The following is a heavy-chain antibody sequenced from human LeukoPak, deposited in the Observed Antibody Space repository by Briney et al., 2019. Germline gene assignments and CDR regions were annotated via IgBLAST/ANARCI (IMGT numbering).Heavy chain of an antibody. Sequence: ASVKVSCKASGYTFTTYGITWVRRAPGQGLDGVGWISAKNGNTNYAQDFQGRITLTRETSTSTVHMELRRLRSDDTAVYYCARARPQNYDSSRYYSAAFDIWGQGTMVTVSS. CDR3: ARARPQNYDSSRYYSAAFDI. CDR2: ISAKNGNT. J-gene: IGHJ3*02. CDR1: GYTFTTYG. D-gene: IGHD3-22*01. V-gene: IGHV1-18*01.